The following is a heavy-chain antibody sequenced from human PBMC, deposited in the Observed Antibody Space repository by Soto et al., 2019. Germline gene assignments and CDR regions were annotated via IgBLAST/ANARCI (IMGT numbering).Heavy chain of an antibody. V-gene: IGHV3-23*01. J-gene: IGHJ3*01. CDR3: AKKDGPDVRHDAFDV. CDR2: VTGGGDTT. CDR1: GFTFRNYA. D-gene: IGHD3-10*02. Sequence: GGSLRLSCTASGFTFRNYAMRWVRQAPGKGLERVSRVTGGGDTTYYADSVKGQFSISRDNSKNTVFLQMNSRRAEDTALNYWAKKDGPDVRHDAFDVCGIATMDTV.